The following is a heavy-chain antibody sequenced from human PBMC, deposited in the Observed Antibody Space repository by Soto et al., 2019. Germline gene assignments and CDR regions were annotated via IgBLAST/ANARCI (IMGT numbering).Heavy chain of an antibody. D-gene: IGHD3-16*01. CDR3: SGGRARGGFYH. J-gene: IGHJ4*02. Sequence: QVQLVQSGSESMQPGASVKVSCKGSGYNFNSHSINWLRQAPGQGLEWMGWINPNTGNPTYEQGFTGRFVFSVDTPVRTGFPQNFNPKADDSAVQLRSGGRARGGFYHRGPGTLVTVSS. CDR1: GYNFNSHS. V-gene: IGHV7-4-1*01. CDR2: INPNTGNP.